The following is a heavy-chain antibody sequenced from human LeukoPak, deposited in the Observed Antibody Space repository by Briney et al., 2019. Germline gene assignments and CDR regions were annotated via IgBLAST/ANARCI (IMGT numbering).Heavy chain of an antibody. J-gene: IGHJ4*02. Sequence: PGGSLRLSCVTSGFTFSSYAMNWVRQAPGKGLEWVSYINSRGSNTYYTDSVKGRFTISRDNAKNSLYLQMNSLRAEDTAVYYCARGTHITLVRGALDYWGRGTLVTVSS. CDR2: INSRGSNT. CDR3: ARGTHITLVRGALDY. CDR1: GFTFSSYA. V-gene: IGHV3-48*03. D-gene: IGHD3-10*01.